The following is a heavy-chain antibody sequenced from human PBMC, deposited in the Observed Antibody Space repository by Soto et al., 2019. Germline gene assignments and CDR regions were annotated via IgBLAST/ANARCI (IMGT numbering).Heavy chain of an antibody. CDR2: ISAYNGNT. V-gene: IGHV1-18*01. J-gene: IGHJ4*02. CDR3: ATVHPPPLQ. CDR1: GYTFTSYA. Sequence: QVQLVQSGAEVKKPGASVKVSCKASGYTFTSYAISWVRQAPGQGLEWMGWISAYNGNTNYAQQLQGRGTMTTDTSTSTAYRALRGLRSEDTVVYYSATVHPPPLQWDPGALLTFSS.